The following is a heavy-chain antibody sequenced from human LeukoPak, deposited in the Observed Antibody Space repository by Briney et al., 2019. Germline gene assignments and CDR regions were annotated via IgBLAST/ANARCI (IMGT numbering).Heavy chain of an antibody. CDR2: ISYDGSNK. CDR3: ARDGPGGGGNSWYWSTPNNWFDP. D-gene: IGHD6-13*01. V-gene: IGHV3-30*04. J-gene: IGHJ5*02. CDR1: GFTFSSYA. Sequence: PGRSLRLSCAASGFTFSSYAMHWVRQAPGKGLEWVAVISYDGSNKYYADSVKGRFTISRDNSKNTLYLQMNSLRAEDTAVYYCARDGPGGGGNSWYWSTPNNWFDPWGQGTLVTVSS.